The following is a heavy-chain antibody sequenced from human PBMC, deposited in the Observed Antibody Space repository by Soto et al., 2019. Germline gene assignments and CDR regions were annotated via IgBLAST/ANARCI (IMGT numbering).Heavy chain of an antibody. CDR1: GGSISSYY. J-gene: IGHJ4*02. V-gene: IGHV4-59*12. D-gene: IGHD1-1*01. CDR3: ARDPMRYPTYFDY. Sequence: SETLSLTCTVSGGSISSYYWSWIRQPPGKGLEWIGYIYYSGSTNYNPSLKSRVTISVDTSKNQFSLKLSSVTAADTAVYYCARDPMRYPTYFDYWGRGILVTVSS. CDR2: IYYSGST.